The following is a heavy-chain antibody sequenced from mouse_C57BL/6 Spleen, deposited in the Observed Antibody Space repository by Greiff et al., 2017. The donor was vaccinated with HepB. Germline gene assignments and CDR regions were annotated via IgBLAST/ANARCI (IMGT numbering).Heavy chain of an antibody. CDR2: IDPSDSYT. J-gene: IGHJ4*01. Sequence: VKLQQPGAELVMPGASVKLSCKASGYTFTSYWMHWVKQRPGQGLEWIGEIDPSDSYTNYNQKFKGKSTLTVDKSSSTAYMQLSSLTSEDSAVYYCARAYDFFYAMDYWGQGTSVTVSS. D-gene: IGHD2-4*01. CDR1: GYTFTSYW. CDR3: ARAYDFFYAMDY. V-gene: IGHV1-69*01.